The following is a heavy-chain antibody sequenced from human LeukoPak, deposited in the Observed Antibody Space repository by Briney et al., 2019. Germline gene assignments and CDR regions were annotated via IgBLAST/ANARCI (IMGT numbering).Heavy chain of an antibody. CDR2: INHSGST. D-gene: IGHD3-10*01. CDR1: GGSFSGYY. CDR3: ARAYKYYGSGSYL. Sequence: SETLSLTCAVYGGSFSGYYWSWIRQPPGKGLEWIGEINHSGSTNYNPSLKSRVTISVDTSKNQFSLKLSSVTAADTAVYYCARAYKYYGSGSYLWGQGTLATVSS. J-gene: IGHJ5*02. V-gene: IGHV4-34*01.